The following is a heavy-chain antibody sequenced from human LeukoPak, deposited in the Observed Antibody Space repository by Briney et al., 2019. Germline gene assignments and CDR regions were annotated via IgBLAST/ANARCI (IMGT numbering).Heavy chain of an antibody. CDR2: IYRNADGGTT. D-gene: IGHD5-12*01. J-gene: IGHJ4*02. CDR1: GFTFSNAW. Sequence: GGSLRLSCAASGFTFSNAWMTWVRQAPGKGLEWVGRIYRNADGGTTDYAAPVKGRFTISRDDSQNTVDLQISSLTAEDTAMYFCTTTYIVASTRKFGDYWGQGTLVVVSS. CDR3: TTTYIVASTRKFGDY. V-gene: IGHV3-15*01.